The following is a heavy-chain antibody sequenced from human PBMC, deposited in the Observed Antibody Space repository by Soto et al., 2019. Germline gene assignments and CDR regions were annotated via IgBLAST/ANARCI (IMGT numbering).Heavy chain of an antibody. CDR3: ARDRGAFDI. CDR1: GFTFSSYA. J-gene: IGHJ3*02. CDR2: ISYDGSNK. V-gene: IGHV3-30-3*01. Sequence: QMQLVESGGGVVQPGRSLRLSCAASGFTFSSYAMHWVRQAPGKGLEWVAVISYDGSNKYYADSVKGRFTISRDNSKNTLYLQMNSLRAEDTAVYYCARDRGAFDIWGQGTMVTVSS.